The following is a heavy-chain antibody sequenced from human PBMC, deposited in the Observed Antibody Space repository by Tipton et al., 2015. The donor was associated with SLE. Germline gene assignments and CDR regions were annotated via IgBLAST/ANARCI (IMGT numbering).Heavy chain of an antibody. CDR2: VYHSGGT. J-gene: IGHJ3*02. CDR3: ATFRDVVQGVIGAFNI. Sequence: TLSLTCTVSGGSIGPYYWHWIRQTPGRGLEWIGTVYHSGGTHYNPSLKSRVTISVDTPKNQFSLNRTSVTAADTAGYYCATFRDVVQGVIGAFNIWGQGTMVTVSS. D-gene: IGHD3-10*01. V-gene: IGHV4-59*08. CDR1: GGSIGPYY.